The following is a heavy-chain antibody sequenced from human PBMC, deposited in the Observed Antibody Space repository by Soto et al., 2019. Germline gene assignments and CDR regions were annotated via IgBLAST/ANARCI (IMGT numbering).Heavy chain of an antibody. CDR2: IYYSGST. V-gene: IGHV4-59*01. J-gene: IGHJ4*02. CDR1: GGSISSYY. CDR3: AKGNTAMVIDY. Sequence: SETLSLTCTVSGGSISSYYWSWIRQPPGKGLEWIGYIYYSGSTNYNPSLKSRVTISVDTSKNQFSLKLSSVTAADTAVYHCAKGNTAMVIDYWGQGTLVTVSS. D-gene: IGHD5-18*01.